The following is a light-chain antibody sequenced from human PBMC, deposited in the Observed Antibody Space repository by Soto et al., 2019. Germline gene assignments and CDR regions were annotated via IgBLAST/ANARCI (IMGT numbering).Light chain of an antibody. CDR3: MIWDRSAAP. V-gene: IGLV5-45*03. J-gene: IGLJ2*01. CDR1: SGINVDTYS. CDR2: YKSDSDR. Sequence: QPVLTQPSSLSASPGASASLTCTLRSGINVDTYSIYWYQQKPGSPPQYLLRYKSDSDRQQGSGVPSRFSGSKDVSANAGILLISGLQAEDEADYYCMIWDRSAAPFGGGTKLTVL.